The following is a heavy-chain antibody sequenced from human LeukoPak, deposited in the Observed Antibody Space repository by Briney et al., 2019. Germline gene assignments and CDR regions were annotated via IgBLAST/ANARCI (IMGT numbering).Heavy chain of an antibody. CDR3: ARGVRAAAGAFDY. Sequence: ASVKVSCKASGYTFTSYDINWMRQATGQGLEWMGWMNPNSGNTGYAQKFQGRVTMTRNTSISTAYMELSSLRSEDTAVYYCARGVRAAAGAFDYWGQGTLVTVSS. V-gene: IGHV1-8*01. D-gene: IGHD6-13*01. J-gene: IGHJ4*02. CDR1: GYTFTSYD. CDR2: MNPNSGNT.